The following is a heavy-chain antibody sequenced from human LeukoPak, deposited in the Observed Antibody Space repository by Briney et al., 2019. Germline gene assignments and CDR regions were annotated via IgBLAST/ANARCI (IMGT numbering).Heavy chain of an antibody. CDR3: ARGVVGATSAYYYYYYMDV. J-gene: IGHJ6*03. D-gene: IGHD1-26*01. V-gene: IGHV3-7*01. Sequence: QPGRSLRLSCAASGFAFSSYGTHWVRQAPGKGLEWVANIKQDGSEKYYVDSVKGRFTISRDNAKNSLYLQMNSLRAEDTAVYYCARGVVGATSAYYYYYYMDVWGKGTTVTVSS. CDR2: IKQDGSEK. CDR1: GFAFSSYG.